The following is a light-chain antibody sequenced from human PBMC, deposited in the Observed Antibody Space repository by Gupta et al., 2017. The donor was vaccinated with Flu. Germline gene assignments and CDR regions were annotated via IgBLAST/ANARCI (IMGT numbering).Light chain of an antibody. Sequence: DIHMTQSPSTLSAPIGARVTITCRASNSISVWLAWYQHKPGKGPKLLVYSASTLHGGVPSRFSGSGSGTEFTLTISRLQPDDAATDFCHQYKSYPLTFGQGTSVE. J-gene: IGKJ5*01. CDR2: SAS. V-gene: IGKV1-5*01. CDR1: NSISVW. CDR3: HQYKSYPLT.